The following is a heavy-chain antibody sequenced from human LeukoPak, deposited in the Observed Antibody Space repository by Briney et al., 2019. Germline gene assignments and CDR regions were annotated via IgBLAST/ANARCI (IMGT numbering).Heavy chain of an antibody. CDR3: ARVNSYGYYYYYGMDV. V-gene: IGHV1-46*01. J-gene: IGHJ6*02. CDR1: GYTFTSYY. Sequence: ASVKVSCKASGYTFTSYYIHWVRQAPGQGLEWMGVINPSGGRTTYAQKFQGRVTMTRDTSTSKVYMELSSLRSDDTAVYYCARVNSYGYYYYYGMDVWGQGTTVTVSS. D-gene: IGHD5-18*01. CDR2: INPSGGRT.